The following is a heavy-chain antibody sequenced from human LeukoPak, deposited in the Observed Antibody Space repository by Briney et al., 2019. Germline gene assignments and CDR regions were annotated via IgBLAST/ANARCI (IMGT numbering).Heavy chain of an antibody. D-gene: IGHD3-10*01. CDR3: ARDSGSGSPNKWFDP. V-gene: IGHV3-33*01. Sequence: GRSRRPSCAASGFTFTRYGMVWVRQAPGKGLEWGGVIWNDGSNKYYADSVKGRFTITSDDAKNPLYLQLNSMNPEDTAVDYCARDSGSGSPNKWFDPWGQGTLVTVSS. CDR2: IWNDGSNK. CDR1: GFTFTRYG. J-gene: IGHJ5*02.